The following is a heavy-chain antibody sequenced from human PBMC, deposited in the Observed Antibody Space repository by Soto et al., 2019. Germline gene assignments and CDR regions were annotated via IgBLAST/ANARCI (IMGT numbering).Heavy chain of an antibody. J-gene: IGHJ6*02. Sequence: PSETLSLTCTVSGGSISSYYWSWIRQPAGKGLEWIGRIYTSGSTNYNPSLKSRVTMSVDTSKNQFSLKLSSVTAADTAVYYCARDSQRITIIVGIQNAWGMDVWGQGTTVTVSS. CDR2: IYTSGST. V-gene: IGHV4-4*07. D-gene: IGHD3-22*01. CDR1: GGSISSYY. CDR3: ARDSQRITIIVGIQNAWGMDV.